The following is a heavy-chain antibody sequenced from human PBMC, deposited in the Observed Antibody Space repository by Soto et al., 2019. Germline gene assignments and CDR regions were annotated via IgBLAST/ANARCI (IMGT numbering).Heavy chain of an antibody. CDR3: ARTRGSSSSCRPNFDN. V-gene: IGHV4-34*01. CDR1: GGSFSGYY. CDR2: INHSGST. J-gene: IGHJ4*02. D-gene: IGHD2-15*01. Sequence: QVQLQQWGAGLLKPSETLSLTCAVYGGSFSGYYWSWLRQPPGKGLEWIGEINHSGSTNYNPSLKSRVTIAPDTSKNLFSLRLSSVTAADTAVYYCARTRGSSSSCRPNFDNWGQGTLVTVSS.